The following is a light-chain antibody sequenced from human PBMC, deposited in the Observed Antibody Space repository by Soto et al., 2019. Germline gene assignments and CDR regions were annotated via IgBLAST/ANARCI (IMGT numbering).Light chain of an antibody. CDR3: SSYTISNTLV. CDR1: SSDVGGYNY. CDR2: DVS. Sequence: QSVLTQPASVSGSPGQSITISCTGTSSDVGGYNYVSWYQQYPGKAPKLMIYDVSNRPSGVSNRFSGSKSGNTASLTISRLQAEDDADYYCSSYTISNTLVFGSGTKVTVL. V-gene: IGLV2-14*01. J-gene: IGLJ1*01.